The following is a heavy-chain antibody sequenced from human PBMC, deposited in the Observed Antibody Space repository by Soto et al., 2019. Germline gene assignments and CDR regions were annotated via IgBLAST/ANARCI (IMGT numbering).Heavy chain of an antibody. Sequence: PSETLDLTCXVYGGSFRGYDWSGIRQPPGKGLEWIGEINHSGSTNYNPSLKSRVTISVDTSKNQFSLKLSSVTAADTAVYYCARGTNYYGSGSYYKEGGYYYYGMDVWGQGTTVTVSS. J-gene: IGHJ6*02. CDR2: INHSGST. V-gene: IGHV4-34*01. D-gene: IGHD3-10*01. CDR3: ARGTNYYGSGSYYKEGGYYYYGMDV. CDR1: GGSFRGYD.